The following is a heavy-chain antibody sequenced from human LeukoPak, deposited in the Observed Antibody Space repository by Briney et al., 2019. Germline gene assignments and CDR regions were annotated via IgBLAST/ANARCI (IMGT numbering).Heavy chain of an antibody. CDR3: ARASETYCSGGSCYLFDP. J-gene: IGHJ5*02. V-gene: IGHV4-59*01. Sequence: SETLSLTCTVSGGSISSYYWSWIRQPPGKGLEWIGYIYYGGSTNYNPSLKSRVTISVDTSKNQFSLKLSSVTAADTAVYYCARASETYCSGGSCYLFDPWGQGTLVTVSS. CDR1: GGSISSYY. CDR2: IYYGGST. D-gene: IGHD2-15*01.